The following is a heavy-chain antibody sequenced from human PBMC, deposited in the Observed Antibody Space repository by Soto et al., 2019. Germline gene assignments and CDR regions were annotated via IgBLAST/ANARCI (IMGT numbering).Heavy chain of an antibody. Sequence: LRLSCAASGFAFGSYTMNWVRQAPGKGLEWVSTISGSGLSIYYADSVKGRFTISRDDSKNTLYLQMNSLRVEDTAVYYCAKAWNYYAELDYWGQGALVTVSS. D-gene: IGHD1-7*01. CDR3: AKAWNYYAELDY. V-gene: IGHV3-23*01. CDR2: ISGSGLSI. CDR1: GFAFGSYT. J-gene: IGHJ4*02.